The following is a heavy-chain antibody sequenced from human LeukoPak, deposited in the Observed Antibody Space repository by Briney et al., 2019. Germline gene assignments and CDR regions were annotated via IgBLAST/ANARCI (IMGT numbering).Heavy chain of an antibody. CDR1: GFTFSSYA. V-gene: IGHV3-23*01. D-gene: IGHD2-15*01. J-gene: IGHJ4*02. CDR3: AKAVGYCSGGSCYHMIDY. CDR2: ISGSGGST. Sequence: GGSLRLSCAASGFTFSSYAMSWVRQAPGKGLEWVSAISGSGGSTYYADSVKGRFTISRDNSKNTLYLQMHSLRAEDTAVYYCAKAVGYCSGGSCYHMIDYWGQGTLVTVSS.